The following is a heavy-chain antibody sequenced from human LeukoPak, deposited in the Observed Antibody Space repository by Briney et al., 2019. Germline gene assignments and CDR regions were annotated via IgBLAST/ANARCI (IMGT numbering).Heavy chain of an antibody. V-gene: IGHV3-66*04. CDR3: ARQQLASFDY. CDR1: GFTVSNNY. CDR2: IFAGGTT. D-gene: IGHD6-13*01. J-gene: IGHJ4*02. Sequence: PGGSLRLSCAASGFTVSNNYMSWVRQAPGRGLEWVSVIFAGGTTYYADSVKGRFTISRDNSKNTLYLQLNSLRAEDTAVYYCARQQLASFDYWGQGILVTVSS.